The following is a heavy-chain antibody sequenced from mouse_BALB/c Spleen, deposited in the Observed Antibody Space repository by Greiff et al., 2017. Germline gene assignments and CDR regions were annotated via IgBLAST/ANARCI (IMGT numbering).Heavy chain of an antibody. Sequence: EVQLVESGGGLVQPKGSLKLSCAASGFTFNTYAMNWVRQAPGKGLEWVARIRSKSNNYATYYADSVKDRFTISRDDSQSMLYLQMNNLKTEDTAMYYCVRQGTVDYRYDAMDYWGQGTSVTVSA. V-gene: IGHV10-1*02. CDR3: VRQGTVDYRYDAMDY. CDR2: IRSKSNNYAT. D-gene: IGHD2-14*01. CDR1: GFTFNTYA. J-gene: IGHJ4*01.